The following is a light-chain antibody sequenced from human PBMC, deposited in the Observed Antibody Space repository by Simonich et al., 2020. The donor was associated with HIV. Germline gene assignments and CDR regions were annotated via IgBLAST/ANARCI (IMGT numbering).Light chain of an antibody. J-gene: IGKJ1*01. Sequence: DIKMTQSPSSLSASVGDRVTITCRGSQDISNSLAWYQQKPGKAPKVLLSAASGWESGVPSRFSGSGSGTDYTLTISSLQAEDVAVYYCQQYYSAPRTFGQGTKVEIK. CDR1: QDISNS. CDR2: AAS. CDR3: QQYYSAPRT. V-gene: IGKV1-NL1*01.